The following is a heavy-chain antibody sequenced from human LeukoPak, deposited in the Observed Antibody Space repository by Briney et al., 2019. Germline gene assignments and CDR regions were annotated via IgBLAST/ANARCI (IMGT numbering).Heavy chain of an antibody. J-gene: IGHJ5*02. CDR1: GFTFSNSA. CDR2: INIGGTNT. Sequence: GGSLRLSCAASGFTFSNSAMSWVRQAPGKGLEWLSYINIGGTNTHYADSVKGRFTISRDNAKKSLYLEMNNLRAEDTAVYYCATDGAGFDTWGQGVLVTVSS. CDR3: ATDGAGFDT. V-gene: IGHV3-11*01.